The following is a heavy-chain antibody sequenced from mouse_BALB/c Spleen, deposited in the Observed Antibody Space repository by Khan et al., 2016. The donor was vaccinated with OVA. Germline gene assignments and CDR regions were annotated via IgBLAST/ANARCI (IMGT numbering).Heavy chain of an antibody. Sequence: QIQLVQSGAELAKPGASVKMSCKASGYTFTTYWMHWVKQRPGQGLEWIGYINPTSSYTDYHDKLKDRATSSADKSSSTAYMQLNSQTSDASAVFDCTREGIDYWGQGTTLTVSA. V-gene: IGHV1-7*01. CDR3: TREGIDY. CDR2: INPTSSYT. CDR1: GYTFTTYW. J-gene: IGHJ2*01.